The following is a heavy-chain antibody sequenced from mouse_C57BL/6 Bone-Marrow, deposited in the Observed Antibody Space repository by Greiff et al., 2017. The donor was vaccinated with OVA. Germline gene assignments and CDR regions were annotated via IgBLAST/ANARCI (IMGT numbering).Heavy chain of an antibody. J-gene: IGHJ3*01. D-gene: IGHD1-1*01. CDR3: TRRGVDYYGSSYEACFSD. Sequence: QVQLQQSGAELVRPGASVTLSCKASGYTFTDYEMHWVKQTPVHGLEWIGAIDPETGGTDYNQKFKGKAILTADKSSSTAYMELRSLTSEDSAVDYCTRRGVDYYGSSYEACFSDWGQGTLVTVSA. CDR1: GYTFTDYE. CDR2: IDPETGGT. V-gene: IGHV1-15*01.